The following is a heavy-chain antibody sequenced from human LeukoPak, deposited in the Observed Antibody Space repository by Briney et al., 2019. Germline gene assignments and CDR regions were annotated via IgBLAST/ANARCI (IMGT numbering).Heavy chain of an antibody. J-gene: IGHJ3*02. CDR2: ISYDGSNK. CDR1: GFTFSSYA. CDR3: ARAPGVYGSGSYYSDAFDI. V-gene: IGHV3-30-3*01. D-gene: IGHD3-10*01. Sequence: GGSLRLSCAASGFTFSSYAMHWVRQAPGKGLEWVAVISYDGSNKYYADSAKGRFTISRDNSKNTLYLQMNSLRAEDTAVYYCARAPGVYGSGSYYSDAFDIWGQGTMVTVSS.